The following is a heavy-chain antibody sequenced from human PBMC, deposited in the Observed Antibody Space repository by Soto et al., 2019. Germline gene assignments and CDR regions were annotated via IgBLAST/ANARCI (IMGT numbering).Heavy chain of an antibody. Sequence: EVQLLESGGDLIQPGGSLRLSCAASGFSFSSYSMSWVRQVPGKGLEWVSGMSATGGSTYYADSVKGRFTTSRDNSRKTLYLQMNSLRADDTAVYYCAKSWGDTWQQSAFGIWGLGTMVTVSA. D-gene: IGHD3-16*01. V-gene: IGHV3-23*01. CDR3: AKSWGDTWQQSAFGI. CDR2: MSATGGST. CDR1: GFSFSSYS. J-gene: IGHJ3*02.